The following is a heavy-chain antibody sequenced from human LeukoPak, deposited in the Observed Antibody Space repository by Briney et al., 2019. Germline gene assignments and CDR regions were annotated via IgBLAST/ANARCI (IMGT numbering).Heavy chain of an antibody. V-gene: IGHV4-34*01. CDR2: INHSGST. J-gene: IGHJ4*02. CDR3: ARGSDIVVVPAAPFDY. D-gene: IGHD2-2*01. CDR1: GGSFSGHY. Sequence: SENLSLTCAVYGGSFSGHYWSRIRQPPGKGLEWTGEINHSGSTNYNPSLKSRVTISVDTSKNQFSLKLSSVTAADTAVYYCARGSDIVVVPAAPFDYWGQGTLVTVSS.